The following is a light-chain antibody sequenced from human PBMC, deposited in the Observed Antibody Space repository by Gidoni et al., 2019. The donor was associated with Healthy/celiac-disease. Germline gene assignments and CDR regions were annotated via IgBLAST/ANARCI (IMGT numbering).Light chain of an antibody. J-gene: IGKJ4*01. CDR1: QDISNY. V-gene: IGKV1-33*01. CDR2: DAS. Sequence: DIQMTQSPSSLSASVGDRVTITCQACQDISNYLNWYQQKPGKAPKLLIYDASNLETGVPSRFSGSGSGTDVTFTISSLQPEDIATYYCQQYDNLLTFGGGTKVEIK. CDR3: QQYDNLLT.